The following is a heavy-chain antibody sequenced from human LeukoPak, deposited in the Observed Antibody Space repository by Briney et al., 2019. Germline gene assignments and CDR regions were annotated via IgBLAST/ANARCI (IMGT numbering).Heavy chain of an antibody. CDR3: AREARDGYNPAAFDI. CDR2: SNSDGSST. D-gene: IGHD5-24*01. J-gene: IGHJ3*02. V-gene: IGHV3-74*01. CDR1: GFTLRSYW. Sequence: GGSLSLSCAASGFTLRSYWMHWVRQGPGKGLVWVSRSNSDGSSTSHADSVKGRFTLSRDNAKNTLYLQMNSLRAEDTAVYYCAREARDGYNPAAFDIWGQGTMVTVSS.